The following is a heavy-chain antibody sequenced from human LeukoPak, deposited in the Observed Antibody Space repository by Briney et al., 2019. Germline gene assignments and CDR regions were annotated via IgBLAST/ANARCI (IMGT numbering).Heavy chain of an antibody. V-gene: IGHV1-18*01. CDR1: GYTFTSSG. CDR2: ISAYNGNT. Sequence: ASVKVSCKASGYTFTSSGISWVRQAPGQGLEWMGWISAYNGNTNYAQKLQGRVTMTRDTSISTAYMELSRLRSDDTAVYYCARERKVPAAGKTGHNWFDPWGQGTLVTVSS. J-gene: IGHJ5*02. D-gene: IGHD2-2*01. CDR3: ARERKVPAAGKTGHNWFDP.